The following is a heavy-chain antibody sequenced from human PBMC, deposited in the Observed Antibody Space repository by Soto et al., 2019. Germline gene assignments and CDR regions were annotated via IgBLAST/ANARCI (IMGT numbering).Heavy chain of an antibody. CDR2: VSGSGGST. V-gene: IGHV3-23*01. D-gene: IGHD6-19*01. J-gene: IGHJ4*02. CDR1: GFTFSSYA. Sequence: WETLRLSCAVSGFTFSSYAKCWGRKAPRQGLEWVSAVSGSGGSTYYEDSVKGRFTICRVYSKNTLYLQMNSLRAEDRAVYNYSEGRTGAVAGDSFDYWGQGTLVTVSS. CDR3: SEGRTGAVAGDSFDY.